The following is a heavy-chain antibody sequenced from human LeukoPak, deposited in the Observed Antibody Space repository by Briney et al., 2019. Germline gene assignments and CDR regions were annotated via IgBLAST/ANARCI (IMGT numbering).Heavy chain of an antibody. J-gene: IGHJ4*02. CDR1: GGSISSGSYY. D-gene: IGHD6-13*01. Sequence: PSETLSLTCTVSGGSISSGSYYWSWIRQPAGKGLEWIGRIYNTGSANYNPSLQSRVTMSLDTSKNQLSLKVKSVTAADTAVYYCARVSTSAAAADYWGQGTLVTVSS. CDR2: IYNTGSA. V-gene: IGHV4-61*02. CDR3: ARVSTSAAAADY.